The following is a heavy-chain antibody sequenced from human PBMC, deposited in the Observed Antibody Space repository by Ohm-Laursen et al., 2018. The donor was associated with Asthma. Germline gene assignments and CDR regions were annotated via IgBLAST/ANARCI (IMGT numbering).Heavy chain of an antibody. J-gene: IGHJ3*02. Sequence: RSLRLSCSASGFIFTNYGMHWVRQAPGKGLEWVSIITSDGSWTSYADSVKGRFTISRDNSKNTLYMQMNSLRAEDTAVYYCARRDFSGGDPSAAFDIWGQGTMVTVSS. V-gene: IGHV3-30*19. CDR3: ARRDFSGGDPSAAFDI. D-gene: IGHD2-21*02. CDR1: GFIFTNYG. CDR2: ITSDGSWT.